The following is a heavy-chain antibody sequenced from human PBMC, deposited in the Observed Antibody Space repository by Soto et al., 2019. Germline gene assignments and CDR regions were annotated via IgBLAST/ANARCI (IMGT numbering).Heavy chain of an antibody. CDR2: IYYSGST. V-gene: IGHV4-61*01. CDR1: GGSVSSGSYY. Sequence: PEALSLTCTVSGGSVSSGSYYWSWIRQRPGKGLEWIGYIYYSGSTNYSPSLKSRVTMSLDTSKNQFSLKLTSVTAADTAVYYCARGGSNDWQVAFDIWGQGTMVTVSS. CDR3: ARGGSNDWQVAFDI. J-gene: IGHJ3*02. D-gene: IGHD3-9*01.